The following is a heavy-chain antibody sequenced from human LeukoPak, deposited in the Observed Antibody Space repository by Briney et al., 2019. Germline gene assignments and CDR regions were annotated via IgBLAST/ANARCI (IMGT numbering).Heavy chain of an antibody. J-gene: IGHJ4*02. CDR1: GGSISSHY. CDR3: ARVVGSIAAAGNFDY. CDR2: IYYSGST. V-gene: IGHV4-59*11. Sequence: PSETLSLTCTVSGGSISSHYWSWIRRPPGKGLEWIGYIYYSGSTNYNPSLKSRVTISVDTSKNQFSLKLSSVTAADTAVYYCARVVGSIAAAGNFDYWGQGTPVTVSS. D-gene: IGHD6-13*01.